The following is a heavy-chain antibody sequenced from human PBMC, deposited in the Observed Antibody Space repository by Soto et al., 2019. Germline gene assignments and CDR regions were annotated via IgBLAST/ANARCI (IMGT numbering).Heavy chain of an antibody. CDR1: GGSISSGGYY. V-gene: IGHV4-31*03. CDR2: IYYSGST. D-gene: IGHD3-22*01. CDR3: ARFPIYDSIGLDP. J-gene: IGHJ5*02. Sequence: LSLTCTVSGGSISSGGYYWSWIRQHPGKGLEWIGYIYYSGSTYCNPSLKSRVTISVDTSKNQFSLKLSSVTAADTAVYYCARFPIYDSIGLDPWGQGTLVTVSS.